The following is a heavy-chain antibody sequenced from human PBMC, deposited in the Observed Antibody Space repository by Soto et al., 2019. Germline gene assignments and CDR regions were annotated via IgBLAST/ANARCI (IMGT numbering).Heavy chain of an antibody. Sequence: SVKVSCKASGGTFSSYAISWVRQAPGQGLEWMGGIIPIFGTANYAQKFQGRVTITADESTSTAYMELSSLRSEDTAVYYCARDVGQEHGRDYYYYYGMDGWGQGTTVTFSS. CDR2: IIPIFGTA. J-gene: IGHJ6*02. D-gene: IGHD1-26*01. CDR1: GGTFSSYA. V-gene: IGHV1-69*13. CDR3: ARDVGQEHGRDYYYYYGMDG.